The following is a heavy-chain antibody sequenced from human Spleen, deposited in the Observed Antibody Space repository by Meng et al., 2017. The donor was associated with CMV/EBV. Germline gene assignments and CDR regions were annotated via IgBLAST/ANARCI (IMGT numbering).Heavy chain of an antibody. V-gene: IGHV1-24*01. J-gene: IGHJ6*02. CDR3: ATRGAAVAAAGTGLYYYYPMDV. CDR1: GDTLTDLS. CDR2: FDPEDGET. Sequence: ASVKVSCKVSGDTLTDLSMHWVRQAPGKGLEWMGRFDPEDGETIYAQTFQGRITTTEDTSIDTAYMQLSGLGFDDTAVYYCATRGAAVAAAGTGLYYYYPMDVLGQGTTVTVSS. D-gene: IGHD6-13*01.